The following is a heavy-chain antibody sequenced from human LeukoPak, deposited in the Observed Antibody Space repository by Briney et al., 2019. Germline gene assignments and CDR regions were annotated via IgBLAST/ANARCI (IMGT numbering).Heavy chain of an antibody. D-gene: IGHD3-22*01. CDR3: ARSGWGSGYPPRAFDI. Sequence: GGSLRLSCAASGFTVSSNYMSWVRQAPGKGLEWVSVIYSGGSTYYADSVKGRFTISRDNSKSTLYLQMGSLRAEDMAVYYCARSGWGSGYPPRAFDIWGQGTMVTVSS. J-gene: IGHJ3*02. CDR1: GFTVSSNY. V-gene: IGHV3-53*05. CDR2: IYSGGST.